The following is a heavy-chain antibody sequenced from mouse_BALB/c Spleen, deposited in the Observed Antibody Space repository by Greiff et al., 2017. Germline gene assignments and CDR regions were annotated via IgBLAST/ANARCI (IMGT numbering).Heavy chain of an antibody. V-gene: IGHV5-12-1*01. J-gene: IGHJ4*01. CDR3: ARGGYGSSYSAMDD. Sequence: EVKLMESGGGLVKPGGSLKLSCAASGFALSSYDLSWVRQTLEKRLEWVAYISSGGGSTYYPDTVKGRFTISRDNAKNTLYLQMSSLKSEDTAMYYCARGGYGSSYSAMDDWGEGTSVTVAS. CDR1: GFALSSYD. CDR2: ISSGGGST. D-gene: IGHD1-1*01.